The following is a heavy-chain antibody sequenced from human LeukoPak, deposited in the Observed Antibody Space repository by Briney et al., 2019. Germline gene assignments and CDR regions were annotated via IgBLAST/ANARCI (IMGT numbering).Heavy chain of an antibody. D-gene: IGHD6-19*01. CDR1: GFTFSSYS. J-gene: IGHJ4*02. CDR2: ISSSSSYI. CDR3: ARDIPWLVPGY. V-gene: IGHV3-21*01. Sequence: GGSLRLSCAASGFTFSSYSMNWVRQAPGKGLEWVSSISSSSSYIYYADSVKGRFTISRDHAKNSLYLQMNRLRAEDTAVYYCARDIPWLVPGYWGQGTLVAVSS.